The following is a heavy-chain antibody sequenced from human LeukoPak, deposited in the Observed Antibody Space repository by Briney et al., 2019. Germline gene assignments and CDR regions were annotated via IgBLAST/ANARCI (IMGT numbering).Heavy chain of an antibody. CDR3: ARKWYYYDIGFDY. J-gene: IGHJ4*02. V-gene: IGHV3-21*01. Sequence: PGGSLRLSCAASGFTSSSYSMNWVRQAPGKGLEWVSSISSSSSYIYYADSVKGRFTISRDNAKNSLYLQMNSLRAEDTAVYYCARKWYYYDIGFDYWGQGTLVTVSS. CDR1: GFTSSSYS. CDR2: ISSSSSYI. D-gene: IGHD3-22*01.